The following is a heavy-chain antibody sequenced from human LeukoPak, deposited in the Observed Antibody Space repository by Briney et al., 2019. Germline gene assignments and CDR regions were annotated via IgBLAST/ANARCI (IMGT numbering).Heavy chain of an antibody. J-gene: IGHJ4*02. Sequence: PGGSLRLSCAASGFTFSSYAMSWVRQAPGKGLEWVSYITLSSSTIYYADSVKGRFTISRDNAKNSVYLQMNSLRAEDTAVYYCARSPYNEYYFDYWGQGTLVTVSS. V-gene: IGHV3-48*01. CDR1: GFTFSSYA. CDR3: ARSPYNEYYFDY. D-gene: IGHD1-14*01. CDR2: ITLSSSTI.